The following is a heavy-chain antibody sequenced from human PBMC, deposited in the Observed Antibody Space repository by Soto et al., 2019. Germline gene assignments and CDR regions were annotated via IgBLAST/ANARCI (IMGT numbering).Heavy chain of an antibody. J-gene: IGHJ5*02. CDR2: IYYSGST. CDR1: GGSISCYY. CDR3: AREAQWGHSSSWHTDYTWFDP. V-gene: IGHV4-59*01. Sequence: PSETLSLTRTVSGGSISCYYWSWIRQPPGKGLEWFGYIYYSGSTNYNPSLKSRVTISVDTSKNQFSLKLRSVTAADTAVYYCAREAQWGHSSSWHTDYTWFDPWGQGTLVTVSS. D-gene: IGHD6-13*01.